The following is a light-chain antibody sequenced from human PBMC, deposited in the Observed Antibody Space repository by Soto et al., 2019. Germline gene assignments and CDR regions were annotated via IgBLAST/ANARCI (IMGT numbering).Light chain of an antibody. CDR2: GAS. V-gene: IGKV3-20*01. CDR1: QYLSSNY. CDR3: QQYGSSPPIT. Sequence: EIVLTQSPGTLSLSPGERATLSCRASQYLSSNYLAWYQQKPGQAPRLLIYGASSRATGIPDRFSGSGSGTDFTLTVNRLEPEDFAVYYCQQYGSSPPITFGQGTRLEIK. J-gene: IGKJ5*01.